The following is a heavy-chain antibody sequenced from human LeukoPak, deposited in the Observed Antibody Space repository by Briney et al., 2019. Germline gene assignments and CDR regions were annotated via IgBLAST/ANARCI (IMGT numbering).Heavy chain of an antibody. Sequence: ASVKVSCKASGYTFTSYYMHWVRQAPGQGLEWMGIINPSGGSTTYAQKFQGRVTMTRDTSTSTVYMELSSLRSEDTAVFYCARELYCSGGSCYYGVFDYWGQGTLVTISS. V-gene: IGHV1-46*01. CDR2: INPSGGST. CDR1: GYTFTSYY. D-gene: IGHD2-15*01. J-gene: IGHJ4*02. CDR3: ARELYCSGGSCYYGVFDY.